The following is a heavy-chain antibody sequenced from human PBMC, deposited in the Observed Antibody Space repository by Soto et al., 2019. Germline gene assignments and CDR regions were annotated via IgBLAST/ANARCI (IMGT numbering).Heavy chain of an antibody. V-gene: IGHV3-30-3*01. Sequence: GGSLRLSCAASGFTFSSYAMHWVRQAPGKGLEWVAVISYDGSNKYYADSVKGRFTISRDNSKNTLYLQMNSLRAEDTAVFHCARDSKAVALAFDYWGQGTLVTVSS. CDR1: GFTFSSYA. CDR3: ARDSKAVALAFDY. CDR2: ISYDGSNK. D-gene: IGHD2-21*01. J-gene: IGHJ4*02.